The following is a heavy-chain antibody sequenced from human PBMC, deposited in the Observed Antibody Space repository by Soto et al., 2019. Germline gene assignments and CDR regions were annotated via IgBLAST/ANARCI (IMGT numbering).Heavy chain of an antibody. CDR1: GFTFSSYG. CDR2: ISYDGSNK. V-gene: IGHV3-30*18. Sequence: QVQLVESGGGVVQPGRSLRLSCAASGFTFSSYGMHWVRQAPGKGLEWVAVISYDGSNKYYADSVKGRFTISRDNSKNTLYRQMNSLRAEETAVYYCAKAGSPAAILLPRDVWGKGTTVTVSS. D-gene: IGHD2-2*01. CDR3: AKAGSPAAILLPRDV. J-gene: IGHJ6*04.